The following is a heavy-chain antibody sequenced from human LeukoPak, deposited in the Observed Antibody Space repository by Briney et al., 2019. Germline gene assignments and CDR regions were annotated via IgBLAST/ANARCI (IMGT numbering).Heavy chain of an antibody. CDR3: AKDPTTEPFDAFDI. J-gene: IGHJ3*02. CDR1: GFTFSSYA. D-gene: IGHD2/OR15-2a*01. Sequence: GGSLRLSCAASGFTFSSYAMNWVRQAPGKGLEWVSGISGSGTNTYYADSVKGRFTISRDNSKNTLYLQMNSLRAEDTAVYYCAKDPTTEPFDAFDIWGQGTMVTVSS. CDR2: ISGSGTNT. V-gene: IGHV3-23*01.